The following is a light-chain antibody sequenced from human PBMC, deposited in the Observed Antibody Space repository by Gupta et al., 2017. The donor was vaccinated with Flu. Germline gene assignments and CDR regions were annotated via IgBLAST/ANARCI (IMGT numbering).Light chain of an antibody. V-gene: IGLV6-57*01. Sequence: NFMLTQPHSVSESPGKTVTISCTRSSGSIASTYVQWYQQRPGSSPTTLIYEDAQRPSGVPDRFCGSFDRSATSASLTITGLRTEDEADYFCQSYDSNNSDVVFGGGTKLTVL. CDR1: SGSIASTY. CDR2: EDA. J-gene: IGLJ2*01. CDR3: QSYDSNNSDVV.